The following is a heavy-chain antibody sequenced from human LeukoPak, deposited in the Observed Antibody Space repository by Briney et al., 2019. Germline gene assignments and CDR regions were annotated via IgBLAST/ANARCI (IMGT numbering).Heavy chain of an antibody. J-gene: IGHJ5*02. CDR1: GYTFTGYY. V-gene: IGHV1-2*02. D-gene: IGHD6-6*01. CDR3: ARDRNIFRYSSSSGRSWFDP. CDR2: INPNSGGT. Sequence: ASVKVSCKASGYTFTGYYMHWVRQAPGQGLEWMGWINPNSGGTNYARKFQGRVTMTRDTSISTAYMELSRLRSDDTAVYYCARDRNIFRYSSSSGRSWFDPWGQGTLVTVSS.